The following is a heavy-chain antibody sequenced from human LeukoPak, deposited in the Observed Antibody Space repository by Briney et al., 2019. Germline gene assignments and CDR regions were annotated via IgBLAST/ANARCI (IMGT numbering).Heavy chain of an antibody. D-gene: IGHD6-6*01. CDR2: TYTSGST. V-gene: IGHV4-4*07. J-gene: IGHJ6*03. CDR3: ARDSSSMGFYYYYYMDV. Sequence: SETLSLTCTVSGGSISSYYWSWIRQPAGKGLEWIGRTYTSGSTNYNPSLKSRVTMSVDTSKNQFSLKLSSVTAADTAVYYCARDSSSMGFYYYYYMDVWGKGTTVTVSS. CDR1: GGSISSYY.